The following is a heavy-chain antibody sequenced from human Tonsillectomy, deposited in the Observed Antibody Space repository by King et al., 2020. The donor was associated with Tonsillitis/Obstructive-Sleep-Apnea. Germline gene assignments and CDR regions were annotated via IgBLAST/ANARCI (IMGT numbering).Heavy chain of an antibody. J-gene: IGHJ4*02. V-gene: IGHV1-2*06. CDR1: GYTFTDYY. CDR2: INPNSGGT. CDR3: ARLEAPSLAVAEDY. Sequence: QLVQSGAELKKPGASVKVFCKASGYTFTDYYMHWVRQAPGQGLEWMGRINPNSGGTNFAQKFLGRVTMTRDTSISTADMELNRLTSDDTAVYYCARLEAPSLAVAEDYWGQGTLVTVSS. D-gene: IGHD6-19*01.